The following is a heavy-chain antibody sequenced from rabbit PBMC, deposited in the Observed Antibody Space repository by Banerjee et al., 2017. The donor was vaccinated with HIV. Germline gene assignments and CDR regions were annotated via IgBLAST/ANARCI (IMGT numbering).Heavy chain of an antibody. D-gene: IGHD8-1*01. CDR3: ARRDYGSSTYDDL. J-gene: IGHJ4*01. V-gene: IGHV1S45*01. CDR1: GFSFSSGYD. CDR2: IYTGSSGST. Sequence: QEQLVESGGGLVKPGASLTLTCTASGFSFSSGYDMCWVRQAPGKGLEWIAYIYTGSSGSTYYANWAKGRFTISKTSSTTVTLQMTSLTAADTATYFCARRDYGSSTYDDLWGPGTLVTVS.